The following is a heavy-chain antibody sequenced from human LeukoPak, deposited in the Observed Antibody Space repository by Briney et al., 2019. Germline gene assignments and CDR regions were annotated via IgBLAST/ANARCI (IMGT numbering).Heavy chain of an antibody. J-gene: IGHJ4*02. Sequence: GGTLRLSCAASGFTFSSYGMSWVRQAPGKGLEWVSAISGSGGSTYYADSVKGRFTISGDNSKNTLYLQMNSLRAEDTAVYYCAKGRVVRGVLFYWGQGTLVTVSS. CDR2: ISGSGGST. D-gene: IGHD3-10*01. CDR3: AKGRVVRGVLFY. CDR1: GFTFSSYG. V-gene: IGHV3-23*01.